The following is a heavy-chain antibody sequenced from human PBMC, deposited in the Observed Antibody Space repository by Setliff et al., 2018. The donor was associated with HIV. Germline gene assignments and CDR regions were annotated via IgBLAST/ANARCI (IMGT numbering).Heavy chain of an antibody. D-gene: IGHD3-16*01. Sequence: ASVKVSCKASGYTFTSYAMHWVRQAPGQRLEWMGWIHAGNGYTKYSQKFQGRVTFTRDTSASAAYMDLSSLRSEDTAVYYCAGIWGIPPLYYFDYWGQGTLVTV. CDR1: GYTFTSYA. CDR3: AGIWGIPPLYYFDY. J-gene: IGHJ4*02. V-gene: IGHV1-3*01. CDR2: IHAGNGYT.